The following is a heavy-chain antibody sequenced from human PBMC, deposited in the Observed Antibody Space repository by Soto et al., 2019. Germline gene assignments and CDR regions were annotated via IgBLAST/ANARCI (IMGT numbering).Heavy chain of an antibody. CDR3: ARDPGSYYYGMDV. V-gene: IGHV3-7*03. Sequence: GSLRLSCAASGFTFSSYWMSWVRQAPGKGLEWVANIKQDGSEKYYVDSVKGRFTISRDNAKNSLYLQMNSLRAEDTAVYYCARDPGSYYYGMDVWGQGTTVTVSS. CDR2: IKQDGSEK. J-gene: IGHJ6*02. CDR1: GFTFSSYW. D-gene: IGHD3-10*01.